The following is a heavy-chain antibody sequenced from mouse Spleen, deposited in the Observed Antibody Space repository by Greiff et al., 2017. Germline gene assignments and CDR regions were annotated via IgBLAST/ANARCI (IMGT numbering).Heavy chain of an antibody. CDR1: GYTFTSYW. CDR2: IDPSASET. J-gene: IGHJ3*01. CDR3: ARKDYYGYAAY. V-gene: IGHV1-52*01. Sequence: QVQLQQPGAELVRPGSSVKMSCKASGYTFTSYWMHWVKQRPRQGLEWIGNIDPSASETNYNQKFKDKATLTVDKSSSTAYMELARLTSEDSAIYYCARKDYYGYAAYWGQGTLVTVSA. D-gene: IGHD1-2*01.